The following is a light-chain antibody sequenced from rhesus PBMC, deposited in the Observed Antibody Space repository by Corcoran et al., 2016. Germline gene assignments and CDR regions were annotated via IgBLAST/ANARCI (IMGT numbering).Light chain of an antibody. CDR1: NIGSKY. V-gene: IGLV3-36*02. Sequence: SFDLTQPPSMSVSPGQAAKVTCGGPNIGSKYFHWYQQKPPQAPVVVIYYDTERPSGIPERFSGSKSGNTAILTISAVEAWYEADYYCLVFDSSVQAIFGGGTRLTVL. CDR2: YDT. J-gene: IGLJ1*01. CDR3: LVFDSSVQAI.